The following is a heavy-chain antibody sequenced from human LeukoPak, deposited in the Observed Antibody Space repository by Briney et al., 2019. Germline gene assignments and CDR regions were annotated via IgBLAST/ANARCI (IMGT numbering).Heavy chain of an antibody. CDR2: VNHSGST. CDR1: GGSFSGYY. J-gene: IGHJ3*02. V-gene: IGHV4-34*01. Sequence: PSETLSLTCAVYGGSFSGYYWSWIRQPPGKGLEWIGEVNHSGSTYYNPSLKSRVTISVDTSKNQFSLKLNSVTAADTAVYYCARGSSGYYSMASAFDIWGQGTMVTVSS. CDR3: ARGSSGYYSMASAFDI. D-gene: IGHD3-22*01.